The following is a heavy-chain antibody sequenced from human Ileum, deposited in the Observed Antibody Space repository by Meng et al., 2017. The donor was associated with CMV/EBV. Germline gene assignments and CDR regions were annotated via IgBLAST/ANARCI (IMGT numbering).Heavy chain of an antibody. J-gene: IGHJ4*02. V-gene: IGHV1-2*02. CDR2: INPKSGVT. CDR1: NCTADY. D-gene: IGHD1-26*01. Sequence: NCTADYLHRVGEAPGQGLEWMGGINPKSGVTNYTKNFEGRSTMTRDTSISTAYMELNRLTSDETAVYYWARGPRGWDLTTNCFDSWGQGTLVTVSS. CDR3: ARGPRGWDLTTNCFDS.